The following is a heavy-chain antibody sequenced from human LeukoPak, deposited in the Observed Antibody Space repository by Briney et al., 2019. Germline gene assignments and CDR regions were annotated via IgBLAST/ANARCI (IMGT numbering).Heavy chain of an antibody. J-gene: IGHJ3*02. CDR1: GFTFSSYS. CDR2: ISSSSSYI. D-gene: IGHD2-2*01. Sequence: PGGSLRLSCAASGFTFSSYSMNWVRQAPGKGLEWVSSISSSSSYIYYADSVKGRFTISRDNAKNSLYLQMNSLRAEDTAVYYCARDRYCSCTSCFFLPDAFDIWGQGTMVTVSS. CDR3: ARDRYCSCTSCFFLPDAFDI. V-gene: IGHV3-21*01.